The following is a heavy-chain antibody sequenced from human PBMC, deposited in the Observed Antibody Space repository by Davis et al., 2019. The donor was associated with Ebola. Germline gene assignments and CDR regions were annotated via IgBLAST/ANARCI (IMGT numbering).Heavy chain of an antibody. CDR2: ISYDGSNK. D-gene: IGHD6-13*01. Sequence: GESLKTSCAASGFTFSSYAMHWVRQAPGKGLEWVAVISYDGSNKYYADPVKGRFTISRDNSKNTLYLQMNSLRAEDTAVYYCASLSSSNRVGGYWGQGTLVTVSS. V-gene: IGHV3-30-3*01. CDR1: GFTFSSYA. J-gene: IGHJ4*02. CDR3: ASLSSSNRVGGY.